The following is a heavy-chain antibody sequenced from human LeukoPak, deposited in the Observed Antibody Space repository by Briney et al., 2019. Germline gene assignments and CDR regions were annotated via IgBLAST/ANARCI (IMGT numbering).Heavy chain of an antibody. J-gene: IGHJ6*02. V-gene: IGHV3-13*01. CDR3: ARATHYYGSGSLYYYYGMDV. CDR2: IGTAGDT. Sequence: PGGSLRLSCAASGFTFSSYDMHWVRQATGKGLEWVSAIGTAGDTYYPGSVKGRFTISRENAKNSLCLQMSSLRAGDTAVYYCARATHYYGSGSLYYYYGMDVWGQGTTVTVSS. CDR1: GFTFSSYD. D-gene: IGHD3-10*01.